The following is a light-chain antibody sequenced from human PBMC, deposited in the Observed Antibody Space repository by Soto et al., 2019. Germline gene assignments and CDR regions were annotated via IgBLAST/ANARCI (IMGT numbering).Light chain of an antibody. Sequence: EIVMTQSPATLSVSPGERATLSCSASQSVSSNLAWYQQKPGQAPRLLIYGASTRATGIPARFSGSGSGTEFTLTISSLQSEDFAVYYCQKYNNWPLNFGPGTKVDIK. CDR1: QSVSSN. CDR3: QKYNNWPLN. J-gene: IGKJ3*01. CDR2: GAS. V-gene: IGKV3-15*01.